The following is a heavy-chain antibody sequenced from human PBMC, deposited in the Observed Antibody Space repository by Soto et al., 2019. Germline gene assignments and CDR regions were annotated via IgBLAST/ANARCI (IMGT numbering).Heavy chain of an antibody. CDR3: AKVGDYDILTGYYNWFDP. Sequence: GGSLRLSCAASGFTFSSYAMSWVRQAPGKGLEWVSAISGSGGSTYYADSVKGRFTISRDNSKNTLYLQMNSLRAEDKAVYYCAKVGDYDILTGYYNWFDPWGQGTLVTVSS. J-gene: IGHJ5*02. V-gene: IGHV3-23*01. CDR1: GFTFSSYA. D-gene: IGHD3-9*01. CDR2: ISGSGGST.